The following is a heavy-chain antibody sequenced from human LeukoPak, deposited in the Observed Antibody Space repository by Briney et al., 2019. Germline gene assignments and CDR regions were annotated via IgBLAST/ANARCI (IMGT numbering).Heavy chain of an antibody. CDR2: IYYSGST. CDR1: GGSISNYY. CDR3: ARRTYFDL. V-gene: IGHV4-59*08. J-gene: IGHJ2*01. Sequence: PSETLSLTCTVSGGSISNYYWGWVRQPPGKGLEWIGYIYYSGSTTYNPSLKSRVTISVDTSKNQFSLKLSSVTAADTAVYYCARRTYFDLWGRGTLVTVSS.